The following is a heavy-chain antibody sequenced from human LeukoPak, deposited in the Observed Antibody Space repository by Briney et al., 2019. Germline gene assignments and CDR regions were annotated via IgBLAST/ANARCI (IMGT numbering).Heavy chain of an antibody. CDR2: IYYIGSP. Sequence: SETLSLTCTVSGGSITSGGYFWGWIRQPPGKGLEWIGSIYYIGSPYYNPSLKSRVTISLDTSKNQLSLKLSSVTAADTAVYYCAKVSDRDSSGYYWGFEYWGQGTLVTVSS. CDR1: GGSITSGGYF. CDR3: AKVSDRDSSGYYWGFEY. D-gene: IGHD3-22*01. V-gene: IGHV4-39*02. J-gene: IGHJ4*02.